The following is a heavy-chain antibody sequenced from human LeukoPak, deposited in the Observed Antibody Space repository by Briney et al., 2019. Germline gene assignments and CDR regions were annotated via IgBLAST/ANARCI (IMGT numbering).Heavy chain of an antibody. CDR1: GFTFGDYA. V-gene: IGHV3-49*04. D-gene: IGHD3-3*01. Sequence: GGSLRLSCTTSGFTFGDYAMSWVRQAPGKGLEWVSFIRSKAYGGTTEYAASVKGRFTISRDDSKSIAYLQMNSLKTEDTAVYYCTRGVGIFGVVKHFDYWGQGTLVTVSS. CDR3: TRGVGIFGVVKHFDY. CDR2: IRSKAYGGTT. J-gene: IGHJ4*02.